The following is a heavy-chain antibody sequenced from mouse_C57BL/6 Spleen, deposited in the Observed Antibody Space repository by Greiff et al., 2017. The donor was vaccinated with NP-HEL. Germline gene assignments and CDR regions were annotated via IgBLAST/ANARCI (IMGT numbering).Heavy chain of an antibody. CDR3: ARRIDYDYDWAMDY. D-gene: IGHD2-4*01. CDR1: GYTFTDYY. CDR2: INPYNGGT. V-gene: IGHV1-19*01. Sequence: VQLQQSGPVLVKPGASVKMSCKASGYTFTDYYMNWVKQSHGKSLEWIGVINPYNGGTSYNQKFKGKATLTVDKSSSTAYMELNSLTSEDSAVYYCARRIDYDYDWAMDYWGQGTSVTVSS. J-gene: IGHJ4*01.